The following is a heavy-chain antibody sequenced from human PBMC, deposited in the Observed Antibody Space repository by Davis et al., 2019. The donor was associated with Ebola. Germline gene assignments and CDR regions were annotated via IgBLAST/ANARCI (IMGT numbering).Heavy chain of an antibody. Sequence: GESLKISCAASGFTFSLHGMHWVRQAPGKGLEWVTLISYDGTNKYFADSVKGRFTVSRDNSKNTLYLQMNSLRTEDTALYFCARHHYYDSSGYLDYWGQGTLVTFSS. CDR2: ISYDGTNK. D-gene: IGHD3-22*01. V-gene: IGHV3-30*03. CDR3: ARHHYYDSSGYLDY. CDR1: GFTFSLHG. J-gene: IGHJ4*02.